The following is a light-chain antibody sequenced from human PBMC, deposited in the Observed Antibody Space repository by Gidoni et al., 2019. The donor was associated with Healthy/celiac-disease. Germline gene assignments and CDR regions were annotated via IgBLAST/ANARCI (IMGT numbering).Light chain of an antibody. V-gene: IGLV2-11*01. CDR2: DVI. CDR1: SSDVGGYNY. Sequence: QSALTQPRSVSGSTGQSVPISCTGTSSDVGGYNYVSWYQQHPGKAPKLMIYDVIKRPSGVPDRFSGSKSGNTASLTISGLQAEEEAYYYCFSDAGSYTVGFGGGTKLTV. CDR3: FSDAGSYTVG. J-gene: IGLJ2*01.